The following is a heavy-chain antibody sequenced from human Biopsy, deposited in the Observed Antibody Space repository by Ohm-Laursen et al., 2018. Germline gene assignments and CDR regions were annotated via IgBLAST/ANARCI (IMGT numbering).Heavy chain of an antibody. J-gene: IGHJ4*02. D-gene: IGHD1-1*01. CDR2: FAPENGKT. CDR3: AADINVWNVNY. V-gene: IGHV1-24*01. Sequence: GASVKVSCNVSGYTLNELSMHWVRQVPGKGLEWMGGFAPENGKTVYAQNFQARVSLTEDTSTDTAYMELRSLRSEDTAVYYCAADINVWNVNYWGQGTQVTVSS. CDR1: GYTLNELS.